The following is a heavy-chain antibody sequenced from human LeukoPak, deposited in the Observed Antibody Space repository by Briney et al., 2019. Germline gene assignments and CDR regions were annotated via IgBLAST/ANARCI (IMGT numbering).Heavy chain of an antibody. J-gene: IGHJ4*02. Sequence: PGGSLRLSCAASGFTFSNCTMNWVRQAPGKGLEWVSSISSSSNYIYYADSVKGRFTISRDNAKNSLYLQMSSLRAEDTALYYCARHAYGSGWYFLDYWGQGTLLAVSS. CDR2: ISSSSNYI. D-gene: IGHD6-19*01. CDR1: GFTFSNCT. V-gene: IGHV3-21*01. CDR3: ARHAYGSGWYFLDY.